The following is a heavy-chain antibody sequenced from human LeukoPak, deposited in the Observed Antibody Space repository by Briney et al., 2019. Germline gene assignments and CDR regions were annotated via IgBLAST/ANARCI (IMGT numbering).Heavy chain of an antibody. D-gene: IGHD4-23*01. J-gene: IGHJ5*02. CDR1: GFSLWTSG. CDR2: TTHDGMYT. V-gene: IGHV3-30*18. CDR3: TKGGGISANPLDP. Sequence: GRSLRLSCAASGFSLWTSGIHGVRQAPGKGLEWLSLTTHDGMYTNYADSVKGRFTISTDTSKNTVYLQMNSLRPEDTAVYYCTKGGGISANPLDPWGQGTLVIVSS.